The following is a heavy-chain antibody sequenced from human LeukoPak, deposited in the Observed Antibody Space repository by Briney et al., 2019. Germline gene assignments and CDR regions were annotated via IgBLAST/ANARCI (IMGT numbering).Heavy chain of an antibody. CDR3: AKDHDGQDYFDY. CDR2: ISGSGGST. D-gene: IGHD4-17*01. Sequence: QPGGSLRLSCAASGFTFGSYGMSWVRQAPGKGLEWVSAISGSGGSTYYADSVKGRFTISRDNSKNTLYPQMNSLRAEDTAVYYCAKDHDGQDYFDYWGQGTLVTVSS. V-gene: IGHV3-23*01. J-gene: IGHJ4*02. CDR1: GFTFGSYG.